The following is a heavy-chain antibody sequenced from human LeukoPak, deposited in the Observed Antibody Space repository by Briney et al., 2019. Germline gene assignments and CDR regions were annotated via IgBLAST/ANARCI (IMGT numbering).Heavy chain of an antibody. J-gene: IGHJ5*02. D-gene: IGHD3-9*01. V-gene: IGHV5-51*01. Sequence: GESLEISCKGSGYSFTSYWIGWVRQMPGKGLEWMGIIYPGDSDTRYSPSFQGQVTISADKSISTAYLQWSSLKASDTAMYYWARRRDFDWQNWFDPWGQGTLVTVSS. CDR3: ARRRDFDWQNWFDP. CDR1: GYSFTSYW. CDR2: IYPGDSDT.